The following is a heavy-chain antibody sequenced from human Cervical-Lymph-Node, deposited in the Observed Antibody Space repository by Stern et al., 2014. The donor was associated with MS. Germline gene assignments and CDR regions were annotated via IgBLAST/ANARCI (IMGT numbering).Heavy chain of an antibody. CDR3: ATTFR. CDR2: IIPNFGTT. J-gene: IGHJ4*02. V-gene: IGHV1-69*01. Sequence: QVQLVQSGAEVKKPGSSVKVSCKASGGTFSSDVINWVRQAPGQGLDWMVWIIPNFGTTNYAQQFHGRVKITADESMTTAYMELSNLTSEDTALYYCATTFRWGQVTRIIVSS. D-gene: IGHD3-10*01. CDR1: GGTFSSDV.